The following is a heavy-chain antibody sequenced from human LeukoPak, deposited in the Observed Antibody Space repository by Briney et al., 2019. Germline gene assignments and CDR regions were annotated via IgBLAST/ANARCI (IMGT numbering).Heavy chain of an antibody. Sequence: SETLSLTCTVSGGSISSGGYYWSWVRQHPGRGLEWIGYIYYSGSTYYNPSLKSRVTISVDTSKNQFSLKLSSVTAADTAVYYCARDSNCSGGSCYLFDPWGQGTLVTVSS. CDR2: IYYSGST. J-gene: IGHJ5*02. CDR3: ARDSNCSGGSCYLFDP. D-gene: IGHD2-15*01. CDR1: GGSISSGGYY. V-gene: IGHV4-31*03.